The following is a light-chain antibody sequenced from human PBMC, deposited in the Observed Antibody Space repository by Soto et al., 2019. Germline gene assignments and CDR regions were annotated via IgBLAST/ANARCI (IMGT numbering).Light chain of an antibody. CDR2: NED. J-gene: IGLJ1*01. CDR3: AVWYDSLNCYV. CDR1: SSIMGNNG. V-gene: IGLV1-36*01. Sequence: QSVLTQPPSASGTPGQRVTMSCSGSSSIMGNNGVYWYQHFPEEPPKLLIYNEDLQSSGVSDRFSVSSSGASASLAFRWLHSEEEADYYCAVWYDSLNCYVFRIVTKV.